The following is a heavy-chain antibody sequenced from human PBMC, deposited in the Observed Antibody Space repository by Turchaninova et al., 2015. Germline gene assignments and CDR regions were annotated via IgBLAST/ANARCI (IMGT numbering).Heavy chain of an antibody. D-gene: IGHD4-17*01. J-gene: IGHJ4*02. CDR1: GGSISSGPFY. CDR3: ARGPTVTTYFDY. CDR2: IYDSGCT. Sequence: QVQLQESGPGLVKPSQTLSLTCTVSGGSISSGPFYWSWIRPHPGKGLEWIGYIYDSGCTYYNPALKSRLTRSVDTAKNQFSRKLSAVTAADTAVYYCARGPTVTTYFDYWGQGTLVTVSS. V-gene: IGHV4-31*03.